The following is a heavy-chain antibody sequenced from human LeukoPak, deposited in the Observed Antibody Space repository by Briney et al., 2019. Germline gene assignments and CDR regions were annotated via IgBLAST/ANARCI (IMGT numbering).Heavy chain of an antibody. CDR2: ISGSGGST. J-gene: IGHJ6*02. CDR3: AKDAPTGYYDILTGYYKDGMDV. CDR1: GFTFSSYA. Sequence: PGGSLRLSCAASGFTFSSYAMSWVRQAPGKGLEWVSAISGSGGSTYYADSVKGRFTISRDNSKNTLYLQMNGLRAEDTAVYYCAKDAPTGYYDILTGYYKDGMDVWGQGTTVTVSS. D-gene: IGHD3-9*01. V-gene: IGHV3-23*01.